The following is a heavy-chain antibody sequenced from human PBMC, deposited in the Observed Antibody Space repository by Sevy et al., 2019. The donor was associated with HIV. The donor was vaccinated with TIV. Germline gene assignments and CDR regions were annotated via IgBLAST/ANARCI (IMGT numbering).Heavy chain of an antibody. CDR2: IWSDGRFE. D-gene: IGHD3-22*01. CDR3: ARGGYYYDNAAYYALDS. J-gene: IGHJ4*02. V-gene: IGHV3-33*08. CDR1: GFTLTNEF. Sequence: GGSLRLSCAVSGFTLTNEFFSWVRQAPGKGLEWVAIIWSDGRFENHGDSVKGRFTISRDNSKNTLYLQMNNVRVEDTAVYYCARGGYYYDNAAYYALDSWGQGTLVTVSS.